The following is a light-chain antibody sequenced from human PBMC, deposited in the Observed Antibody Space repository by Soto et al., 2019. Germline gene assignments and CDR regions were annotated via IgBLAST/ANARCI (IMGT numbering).Light chain of an antibody. V-gene: IGLV1-40*01. Sequence: QSVLTQPPSVSGAPGQRGTISCTGSSSNIGAGYDVHWYQQLPGTAPKLLIYGNSNRPSGVPDRFSGSKSGTSASLAITGLQAEDEADYYCQSYDSSLSGAWGFGGGTQLTVL. CDR2: GNS. J-gene: IGLJ3*02. CDR1: SSNIGAGYD. CDR3: QSYDSSLSGAWG.